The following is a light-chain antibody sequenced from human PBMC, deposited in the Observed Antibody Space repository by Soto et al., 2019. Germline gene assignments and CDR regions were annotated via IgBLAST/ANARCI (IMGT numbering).Light chain of an antibody. Sequence: NQMTQSPSSLSASVEDRVIXTCRASQSISNHLNWYQQKPGKAPKLLIFAASSLQSGVPSRFSGSRSGPDFTLTISSLQPEDFATYYCQQSYSSPPTFGQGTKVDI. CDR2: AAS. J-gene: IGKJ1*01. V-gene: IGKV1-39*01. CDR3: QQSYSSPPT. CDR1: QSISNH.